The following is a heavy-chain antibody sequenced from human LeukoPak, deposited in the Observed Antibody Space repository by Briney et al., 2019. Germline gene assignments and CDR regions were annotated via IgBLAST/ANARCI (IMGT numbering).Heavy chain of an antibody. CDR3: AKDKSSWYVGWFDP. Sequence: GGSLRLSCAASGFTFSSYGMHWVRQAPGKGLEWVSAISGSGGSTYYADSVKGRFTISGDNSKNTLYLQMNSLRAEDTAVYYCAKDKSSWYVGWFDPWGQGTLVTVSS. CDR2: ISGSGGST. D-gene: IGHD6-13*01. V-gene: IGHV3-23*01. CDR1: GFTFSSYG. J-gene: IGHJ5*02.